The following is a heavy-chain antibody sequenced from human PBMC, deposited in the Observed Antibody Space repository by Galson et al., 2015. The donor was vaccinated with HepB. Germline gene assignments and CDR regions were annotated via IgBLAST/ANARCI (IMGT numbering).Heavy chain of an antibody. CDR3: ARDIAVADGMDV. D-gene: IGHD6-19*01. CDR1: GYTFTGYY. CDR2: INPNSGGT. V-gene: IGHV1-2*02. J-gene: IGHJ6*02. Sequence: SVKVSCKASGYTFTGYYMHWVRQAPGQGLEWMGWINPNSGGTNYAQKFQGRVTMTRDTSISTAYMELSRLRSDDTAVYYCARDIAVADGMDVWGQGTTVTVSS.